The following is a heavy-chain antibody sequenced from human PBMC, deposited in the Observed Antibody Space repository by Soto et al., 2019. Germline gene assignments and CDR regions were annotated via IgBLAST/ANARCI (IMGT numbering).Heavy chain of an antibody. V-gene: IGHV3-23*01. D-gene: IGHD5-18*01. Sequence: PGGSLRLSCAASGFTFSSYAMSWVRQAPGKGLEWVSAISGSGGSTYYADSVKGRFTISRDNSENTLYLQMNGLRAEDTAVYYCVKDTPAWRQVWGYDYWGQGALVTV. J-gene: IGHJ4*02. CDR1: GFTFSSYA. CDR3: VKDTPAWRQVWGYDY. CDR2: ISGSGGST.